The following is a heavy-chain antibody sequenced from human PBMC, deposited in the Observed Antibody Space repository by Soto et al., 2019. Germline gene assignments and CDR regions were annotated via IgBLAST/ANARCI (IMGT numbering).Heavy chain of an antibody. Sequence: PSETLSLTCAVYGGSFSGYYWSWIRQPPGKGLEWIGEINHLGSINYNPSLKSRVTMSVDTSKNRFSLTLNSVTAADTATYYCARGGISHWAYFYYMDVWDRGTTVTVSS. V-gene: IGHV4-34*01. D-gene: IGHD2-21*01. CDR3: ARGGISHWAYFYYMDV. CDR2: INHLGSI. CDR1: GGSFSGYY. J-gene: IGHJ6*03.